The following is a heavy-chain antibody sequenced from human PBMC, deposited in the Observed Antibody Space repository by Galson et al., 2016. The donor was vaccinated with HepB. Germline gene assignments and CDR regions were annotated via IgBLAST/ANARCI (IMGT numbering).Heavy chain of an antibody. CDR2: ISFDGNNK. CDR1: GFTFSSYG. D-gene: IGHD3-10*01. Sequence: SLRLSCAASGFTFSSYGMHWVRQAPGKGLEWVAVISFDGNNKFYGDSGKGRFTISRDASTNTLFLQMDSLRLEDTAVYYCAKAGQFDYFASHWGQGTLVTVSS. V-gene: IGHV3-30*18. CDR3: AKAGQFDYFASH. J-gene: IGHJ4*02.